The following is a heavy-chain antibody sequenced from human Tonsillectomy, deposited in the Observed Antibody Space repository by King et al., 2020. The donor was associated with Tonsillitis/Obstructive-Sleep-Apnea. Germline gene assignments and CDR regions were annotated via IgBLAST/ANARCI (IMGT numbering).Heavy chain of an antibody. D-gene: IGHD4-17*01. J-gene: IGHJ2*01. CDR2: IYYSGST. Sequence: QLQESGPGLVKPSETLSLTCTVSGGSISSSSYYWVWIRQPPGKGLEWIGSIYYSGSTYYNPSLKSRVTISVDTSKNQFSLKLSSVTAADTAVYYCARIPRLRGNYWYFDLWGRGTLVTVSS. V-gene: IGHV4-39*01. CDR3: ARIPRLRGNYWYFDL. CDR1: GGSISSSSYY.